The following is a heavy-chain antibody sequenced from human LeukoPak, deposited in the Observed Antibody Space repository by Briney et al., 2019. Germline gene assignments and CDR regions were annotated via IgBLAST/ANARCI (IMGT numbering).Heavy chain of an antibody. CDR3: ARDAYSGSYLDY. D-gene: IGHD1-26*01. V-gene: IGHV3-30-3*01. CDR2: ISYDGSNK. CDR1: GFTVSSNH. J-gene: IGHJ4*02. Sequence: LGGSLRLSCAASGFTVSSNHMSWVRQAPGKGLEWVAVISYDGSNKYYADSVKGRFTISRDNSKNTLYLQMNSLRAEDTAVYYCARDAYSGSYLDYWGQGTLVTVSS.